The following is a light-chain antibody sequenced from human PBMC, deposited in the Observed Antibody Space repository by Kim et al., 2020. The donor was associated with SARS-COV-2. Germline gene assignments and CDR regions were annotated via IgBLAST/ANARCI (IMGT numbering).Light chain of an antibody. Sequence: EIVMTQSPATLSMSPGERATLSCRASQSVSIHLAWYQQKPGQAPRLLVFSASTRVTGVPARFSGSGSGTEFTLTISSLQSEDFAVYYCQQYNNWPRTFGQGTKVDIK. J-gene: IGKJ1*01. CDR3: QQYNNWPRT. CDR2: SAS. V-gene: IGKV3-15*01. CDR1: QSVSIH.